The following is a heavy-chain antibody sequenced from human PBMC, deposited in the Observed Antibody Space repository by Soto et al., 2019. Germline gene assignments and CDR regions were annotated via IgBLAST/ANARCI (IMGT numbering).Heavy chain of an antibody. CDR3: SRNYIFT. D-gene: IGHD3-10*01. Sequence: PGGSLRLSCAGSGYSFSTYWMSWVRLAPGKGPEWVASINPDGSETSYVDSVKGRFSISRDSAKNSLYLQMNSLRAEDTAIYYCSRNYIFTWGQGALVTVSS. CDR2: INPDGSET. CDR1: GYSFSTYW. V-gene: IGHV3-7*01. J-gene: IGHJ4*02.